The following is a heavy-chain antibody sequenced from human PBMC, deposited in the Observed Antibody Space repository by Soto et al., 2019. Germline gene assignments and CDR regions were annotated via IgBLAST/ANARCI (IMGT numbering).Heavy chain of an antibody. V-gene: IGHV3-30-3*01. D-gene: IGHD2-21*01. CDR3: ESECSSHTCYRQGGMDV. CDR1: GFSLNSYA. CDR2: ISYDGSNK. J-gene: IGHJ6*01. Sequence: QVQLVESGGGVVQPGRSLTLSCAASGFSLNSYAMHWVRQAPGKGLEWVAVISYDGSNKFYGDSVKGRFTISRDNSKNTVYLKMESLRTEDTAVYYCESECSSHTCYRQGGMDVWGQGTTVTVSS.